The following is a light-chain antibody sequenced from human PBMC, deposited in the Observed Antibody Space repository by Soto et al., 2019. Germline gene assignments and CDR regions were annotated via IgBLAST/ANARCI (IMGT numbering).Light chain of an antibody. CDR1: QSISSW. CDR3: QQYNSYPCT. Sequence: DIQMTQSPFTLSASVGERVAITCAASQSISSWLAWYQQKPGKAPKLLIYKASSVDSGVPSRFSGSGSGTEFTLTISSLQPDDFATYYCQQYNSYPCTFGHGTKVDIK. J-gene: IGKJ3*01. V-gene: IGKV1-5*03. CDR2: KAS.